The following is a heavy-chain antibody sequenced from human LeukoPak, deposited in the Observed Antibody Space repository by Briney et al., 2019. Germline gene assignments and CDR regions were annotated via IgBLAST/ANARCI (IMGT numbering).Heavy chain of an antibody. D-gene: IGHD3-3*01. CDR3: ARDRYYDFWSGPLDY. J-gene: IGHJ4*02. Sequence: ASVKVSCKASGYTFTSYYMHWVRQAPRQGLEWMGIVNPSGGSTSYAQKFQGRVTMTRDTSTSTVYMELSSLRSEDTAVYYCARDRYYDFWSGPLDYWGQGTLVTVSS. CDR2: VNPSGGST. CDR1: GYTFTSYY. V-gene: IGHV1-46*01.